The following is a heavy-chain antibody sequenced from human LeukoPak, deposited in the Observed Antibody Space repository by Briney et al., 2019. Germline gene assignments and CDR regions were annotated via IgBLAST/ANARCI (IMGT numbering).Heavy chain of an antibody. J-gene: IGHJ4*02. V-gene: IGHV4-4*09. Sequence: SETLSLTCTVSGGSIGTYYWSWVRQSPGKGLEWIGYIYVTGNRYNPYLQSRVTISVDTSRNQFFLKMSSVTAADTAVYFCGGYGSGVYYPFTWGQGTLVTVSS. D-gene: IGHD3-10*01. CDR2: IYVTGN. CDR1: GGSIGTYY. CDR3: GGYGSGVYYPFT.